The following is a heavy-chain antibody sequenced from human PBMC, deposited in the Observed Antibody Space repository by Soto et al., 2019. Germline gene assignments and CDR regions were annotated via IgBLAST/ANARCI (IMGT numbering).Heavy chain of an antibody. Sequence: SQTLSLTCAISGDSVSSNSASWNWVGQGPSRGVEWLRRTYYSTKSFTGHARSVQSRIRISTNTSKNQCSLRLRSVAADDTAGDYGASQQQWLDYWGQGTPVTVSS. J-gene: IGHJ4*02. CDR1: GDSVSSNSAS. CDR3: ASQQQWLDY. V-gene: IGHV6-1*01. D-gene: IGHD6-19*01. CDR2: TYYSTKSFT.